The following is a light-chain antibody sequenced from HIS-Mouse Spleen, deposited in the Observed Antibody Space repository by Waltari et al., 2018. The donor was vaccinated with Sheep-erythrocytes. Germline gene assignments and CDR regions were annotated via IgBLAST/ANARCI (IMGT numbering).Light chain of an antibody. J-gene: IGLJ2*01. Sequence: SYELTQPPSVSVSPGQTARITCSGDALPKQYAYWYQQKPGQAPVLVIYKDSERPSGMPKRFSGSSSGTTVTLTISGVQAEDEADYYCQSADSSGTYVVFGGGTKLTVL. CDR2: KDS. V-gene: IGLV3-25*03. CDR1: ALPKQY. CDR3: QSADSSGTYVV.